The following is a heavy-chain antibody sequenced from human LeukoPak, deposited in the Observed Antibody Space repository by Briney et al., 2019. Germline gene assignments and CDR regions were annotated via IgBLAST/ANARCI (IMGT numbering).Heavy chain of an antibody. CDR3: ARGGSMIFGVLND. V-gene: IGHV1-2*02. Sequence: ASVKVSCKASGNTFTAYYIHWVRQAPGQGLEWMGWIDPNSGGTNYAQRFQGRVTMTRDTSISTAYMELSRLRSDDTAVYYCARGGSMIFGVLNDWGQGARVTVSS. CDR1: GNTFTAYY. J-gene: IGHJ4*02. CDR2: IDPNSGGT. D-gene: IGHD3/OR15-3a*01.